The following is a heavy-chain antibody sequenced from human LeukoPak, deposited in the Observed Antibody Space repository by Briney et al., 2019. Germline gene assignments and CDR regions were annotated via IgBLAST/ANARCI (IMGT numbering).Heavy chain of an antibody. CDR2: INPNSGGT. CDR3: ARANALYCSSTSCLFDY. Sequence: ASVKVSCKASGYTFTGYYMHWVRQAPGQGLEWMAWINPNSGGTYYAQNFHGRITMTRDTSISTAYMELSRLRSDDTAIYYCARANALYCSSTSCLFDYWGQGTLVTVSS. CDR1: GYTFTGYY. J-gene: IGHJ4*02. V-gene: IGHV1-2*02. D-gene: IGHD2-2*01.